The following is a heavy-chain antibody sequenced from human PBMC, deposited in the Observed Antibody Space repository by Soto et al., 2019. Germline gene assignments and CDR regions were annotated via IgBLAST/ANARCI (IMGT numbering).Heavy chain of an antibody. Sequence: VQLVESGGGVVQPGRSLRLSCAASGFTFSSYAMHWVRQAQGKGLEWVAVISGSGGSTYYADSVKGRFTISRDNSKNTLYLQMNSLSAEDTAVYYCAKGPLGWFDPWGQGTLVTVSS. CDR3: AKGPLGWFDP. CDR2: ISGSGGST. J-gene: IGHJ5*02. CDR1: GFTFSSYA. V-gene: IGHV3-23*04.